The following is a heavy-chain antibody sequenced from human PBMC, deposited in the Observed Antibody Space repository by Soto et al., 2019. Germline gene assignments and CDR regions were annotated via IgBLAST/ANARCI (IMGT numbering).Heavy chain of an antibody. CDR3: ARLLAPYCGGDCFTGFDC. CDR2: LNPSGGSA. Sequence: RASVKVSCKASGYTFTNYYIHWVRQAPGQGLEWVGRLNPSGGSAVYAQKLQGRVTLTRDTSTSTVYMELSSLRSEDTAVYYCARLLAPYCGGDCFTGFDCWGQGTLVTVSS. J-gene: IGHJ4*02. CDR1: GYTFTNYY. V-gene: IGHV1-46*01. D-gene: IGHD2-21*02.